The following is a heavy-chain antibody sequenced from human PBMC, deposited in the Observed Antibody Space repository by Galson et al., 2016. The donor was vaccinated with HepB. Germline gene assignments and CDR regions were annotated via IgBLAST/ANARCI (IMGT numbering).Heavy chain of an antibody. CDR3: ARDRHQYSSGWYVGGMDV. D-gene: IGHD6-19*01. J-gene: IGHJ6*02. CDR1: GYTFTSYY. V-gene: IGHV1-46*01. Sequence: SVKVSCKASGYTFTSYYMHWVRQAPGQGLEWMGIINPSGGSTSYAQKFQGRVTMTRDTSTTTVYMELRSLRSDDTAVYYCARDRHQYSSGWYVGGMDVWGQGTTVTVSS. CDR2: INPSGGST.